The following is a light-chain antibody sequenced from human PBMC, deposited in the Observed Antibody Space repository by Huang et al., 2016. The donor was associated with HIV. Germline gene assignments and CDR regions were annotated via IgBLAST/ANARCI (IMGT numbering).Light chain of an antibody. V-gene: IGKV1-39*01. Sequence: DIQITQSPSSLSASVGDRVIITCRASQNINRYSNWYQQQPGKAPKLLISGASKLQSGVPSSFSGSGSGTHFTLAISSLSPEDSATYYCQQSAVTPRTFGQGTKLEI. CDR1: QNINRY. J-gene: IGKJ2*01. CDR3: QQSAVTPRT. CDR2: GAS.